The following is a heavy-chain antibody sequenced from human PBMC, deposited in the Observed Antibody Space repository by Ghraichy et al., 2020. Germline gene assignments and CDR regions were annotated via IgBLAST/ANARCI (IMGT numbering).Heavy chain of an antibody. D-gene: IGHD3-9*01. CDR1: GFTFSTYA. CDR3: AKWMTGGPSYGMDV. V-gene: IGHV3-23*01. J-gene: IGHJ6*02. CDR2: ISDSGGST. Sequence: GGSLRLSCAASGFTFSTYAMSWVRQAPGKGLEWVSAISDSGGSTYYADSVKGRFTVSRDNSKNTLYLQMNSLRAEDTALYYCAKWMTGGPSYGMDVWGQGTTVTVSS.